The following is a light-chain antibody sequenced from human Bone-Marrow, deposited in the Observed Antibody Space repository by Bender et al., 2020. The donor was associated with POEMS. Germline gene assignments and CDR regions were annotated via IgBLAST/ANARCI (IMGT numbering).Light chain of an antibody. J-gene: IGLJ2*01. CDR3: SSYTGSGTLVV. CDR1: GGDVGSDDH. V-gene: IGLV2-14*02. CDR2: EVT. Sequence: QSALTQPASVSGSPGRSITISCTATGGDVGSDDHVSWYQHHPGKVPKLIIYEVTERPSGVSARFSGSKSGNTASLTISGLQAEDEADYHCSSYTGSGTLVVFGGGTKVTVL.